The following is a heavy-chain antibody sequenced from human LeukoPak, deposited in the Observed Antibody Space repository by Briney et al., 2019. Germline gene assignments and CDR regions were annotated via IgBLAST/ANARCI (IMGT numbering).Heavy chain of an antibody. D-gene: IGHD1-26*01. J-gene: IGHJ4*02. CDR3: ITVYYSVTY. Sequence: GGSLRLSCGASGLIFRNAWMAWVRQAPGKGLEWVGRIKSIPDGGTTDYAAPVRGRFSISRDDSKNTLYLQMTSLKTEDTAVYYCITVYYSVTYWGRGNLVTVSS. V-gene: IGHV3-15*01. CDR2: IKSIPDGGTT. CDR1: GLIFRNAW.